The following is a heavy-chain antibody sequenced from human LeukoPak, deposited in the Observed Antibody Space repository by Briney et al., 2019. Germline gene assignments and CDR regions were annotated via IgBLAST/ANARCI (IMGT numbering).Heavy chain of an antibody. CDR3: ARQFYSLTVGWYFDL. CDR2: IYYSGST. Sequence: SETLSLTCAVSGGSISSAGYSWSWIRQPPGKGLEWIGYIYYSGSTYYNPSLKSRVTISVDTSKNQFSLKLSSVTAADTAVYYCARQFYSLTVGWYFDLWGRGTLVTVSS. D-gene: IGHD4-23*01. J-gene: IGHJ2*01. CDR1: GGSISSAGYS. V-gene: IGHV4-30-4*07.